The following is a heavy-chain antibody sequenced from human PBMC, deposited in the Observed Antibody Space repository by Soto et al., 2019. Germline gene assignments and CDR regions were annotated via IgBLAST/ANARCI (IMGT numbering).Heavy chain of an antibody. J-gene: IGHJ5*02. CDR2: INHSGST. V-gene: IGHV4-34*01. CDR1: GGSFSGYY. CDR3: ARGISLVIIINWFDP. Sequence: SEILSLTCAVYGGSFSGYYWSWIRQPPGKGLEWIGEINHSGSTNYNPSLKSRVTISVDTSKNQFSLKLSSVTAADTAVYYCARGISLVIIINWFDPWGQGTLVTVSS. D-gene: IGHD3-9*01.